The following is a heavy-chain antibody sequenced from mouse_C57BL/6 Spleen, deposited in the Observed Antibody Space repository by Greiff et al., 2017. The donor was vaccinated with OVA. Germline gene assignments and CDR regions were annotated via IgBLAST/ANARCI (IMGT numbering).Heavy chain of an antibody. CDR1: GFPITSGYY. CDR3: AGDSSSYGYFDV. CDR2: ITHSGET. D-gene: IGHD1-1*01. V-gene: IGHV12-3*01. Sequence: QVQLKESGPGLVKPSQSLFLTCSITGFPITSGYYWIWIRQSPGKPQEWTRYITHSGETFYNPSLQSPISITRETSKNQFFLQLNSVTTEDTAMYYCAGDSSSYGYFDVWGTGTTVTVSS. J-gene: IGHJ1*03.